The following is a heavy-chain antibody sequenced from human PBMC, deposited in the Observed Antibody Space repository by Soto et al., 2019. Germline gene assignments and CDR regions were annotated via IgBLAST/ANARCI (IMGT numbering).Heavy chain of an antibody. Sequence: QGQLVQSGSDVERPGASVKVSCKASGYTFDSYGITWVRQAPGQGLEWMGWISTYTGNTHYAQKLQGRVTMTTDTSTSTAYVQLRSLRADDTAVYYCVRDYSYEKSGYFGSLWGQGTLVTVSS. CDR2: ISTYTGNT. J-gene: IGHJ4*02. CDR1: GYTFDSYG. V-gene: IGHV1-18*01. CDR3: VRDYSYEKSGYFGSL. D-gene: IGHD3-22*01.